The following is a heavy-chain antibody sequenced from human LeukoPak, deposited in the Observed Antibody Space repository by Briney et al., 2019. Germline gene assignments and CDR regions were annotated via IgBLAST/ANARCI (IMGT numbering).Heavy chain of an antibody. Sequence: GGSLRLSCAASGFTFSSYAMHWVRKAPGKGLEWVAVISYDGSNKYYADSVKGRFTISRDNSKNTLYLQMNSLRAEDTAVYYCASLQGSGYDYSSLDYWGQGTLVTVSS. D-gene: IGHD5-12*01. CDR3: ASLQGSGYDYSSLDY. J-gene: IGHJ4*02. V-gene: IGHV3-30*04. CDR1: GFTFSSYA. CDR2: ISYDGSNK.